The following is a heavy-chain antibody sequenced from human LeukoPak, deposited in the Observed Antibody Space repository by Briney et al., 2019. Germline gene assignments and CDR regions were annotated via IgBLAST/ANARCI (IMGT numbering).Heavy chain of an antibody. CDR1: GFNFSIYY. CDR3: AKVAYYYGSGSSPMDV. J-gene: IGHJ6*04. V-gene: IGHV3-7*01. CDR2: IKQDGSEK. D-gene: IGHD3-10*01. Sequence: PGGSLRLSCAASGFNFSIYYMNWVRQAPGKGLEWVANIKQDGSEKYYVDSVKGRFTISRDNSKNTLYLQMNSLRAEDTAVYYCAKVAYYYGSGSSPMDVWGKGTTVTISS.